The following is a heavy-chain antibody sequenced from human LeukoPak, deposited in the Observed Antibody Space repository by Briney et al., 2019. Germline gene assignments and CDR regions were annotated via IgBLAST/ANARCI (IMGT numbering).Heavy chain of an antibody. CDR1: GFTFSSYA. Sequence: GGSLRLSCAASGFTFSSYAMHWVRQAPGKGLKWVAVISYDGSNKYYADSAKGRFTISRDNSNNTLYLQMNSLRAEDTAVYYCARGPQLLWFGEFHAEYFQHWGQGTLVTVSS. CDR3: ARGPQLLWFGEFHAEYFQH. V-gene: IGHV3-30*04. J-gene: IGHJ1*01. CDR2: ISYDGSNK. D-gene: IGHD3-10*01.